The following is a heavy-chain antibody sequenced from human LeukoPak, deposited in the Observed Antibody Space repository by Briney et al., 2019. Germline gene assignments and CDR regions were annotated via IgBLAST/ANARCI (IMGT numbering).Heavy chain of an antibody. V-gene: IGHV4-39*01. CDR3: ARQQADIVVALSLWVDY. J-gene: IGHJ4*02. Sequence: SETLSLTCTVSGGSISSSSYYWGWIRQPPGKGLEWIGSIYYSGSTYYNPSLKSRVTISVDTSKNQFSLKLSSVTAADTAVYYCARQQADIVVALSLWVDYWGQGTLVTVSS. D-gene: IGHD2-15*01. CDR2: IYYSGST. CDR1: GGSISSSSYY.